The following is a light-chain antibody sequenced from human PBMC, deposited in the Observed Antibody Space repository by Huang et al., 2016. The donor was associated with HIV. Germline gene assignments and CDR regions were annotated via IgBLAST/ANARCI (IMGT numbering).Light chain of an antibody. V-gene: IGKV3-15*01. CDR3: QHYNNWPWWT. CDR2: SAT. J-gene: IGKJ1*01. CDR1: QSVTSN. Sequence: EVVMTQSPAILSVSPEERATLSCRASQSVTSNLAWYQQKPGQAPRLLISSATTRATGIPERFSGSGSGTKVTLTISSLQSEDFAVYYCQHYNNWPWWTFGQGTKVEIK.